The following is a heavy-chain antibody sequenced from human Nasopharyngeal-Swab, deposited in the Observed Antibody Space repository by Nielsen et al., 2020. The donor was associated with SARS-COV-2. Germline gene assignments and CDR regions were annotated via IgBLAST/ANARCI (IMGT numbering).Heavy chain of an antibody. CDR3: ARDDCSGYYGY. CDR2: ISGSGSTI. J-gene: IGHJ4*02. D-gene: IGHD3-22*01. CDR1: GFTFSDYY. Sequence: GGSLRLSCAASGFTFSDYYMSWIRQAPGKGLEGVSYISGSGSTIYYADSVKGRFTMSRDNAKNSVYLQMNSLRAEDTAVYYCARDDCSGYYGYWGQGTLVTVSS. V-gene: IGHV3-11*01.